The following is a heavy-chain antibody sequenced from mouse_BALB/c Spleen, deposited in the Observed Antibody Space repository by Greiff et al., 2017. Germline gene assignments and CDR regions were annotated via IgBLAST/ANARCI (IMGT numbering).Heavy chain of an antibody. Sequence: VQLQQPGAELVRPGASVKLSCKASGYTFTSYWINWVKQRPGQGLEWIGNIYPSDSYTNYNQKFKDKATLTVDKSSSTAYMQLSSPTSEDSAVYYCTRGNHYAMDYWGQGTSVTVSS. J-gene: IGHJ4*01. CDR3: TRGNHYAMDY. V-gene: IGHV1-69*02. CDR1: GYTFTSYW. CDR2: IYPSDSYT. D-gene: IGHD2-1*01.